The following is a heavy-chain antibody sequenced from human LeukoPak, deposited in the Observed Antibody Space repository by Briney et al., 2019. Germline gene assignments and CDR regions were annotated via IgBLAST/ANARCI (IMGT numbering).Heavy chain of an antibody. CDR3: AKDIRVHTVTTNMDV. J-gene: IGHJ6*02. V-gene: IGHV3-9*01. CDR2: ISWNSGSI. D-gene: IGHD4-17*01. Sequence: GRSLRLSCAASGFTFDDYAMHWVRQAPGKGLEWVSGISWNSGSIGYADSVKGRFTISRDNAKNSLYLQMNSLRAEDTALYYCAKDIRVHTVTTNMDVWGQGTTVTVSS. CDR1: GFTFDDYA.